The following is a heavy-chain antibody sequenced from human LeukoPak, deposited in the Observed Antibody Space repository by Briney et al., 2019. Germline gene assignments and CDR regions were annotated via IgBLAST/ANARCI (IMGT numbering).Heavy chain of an antibody. D-gene: IGHD3-22*01. V-gene: IGHV4-59*01. CDR1: GGSISSYY. J-gene: IGHJ4*02. CDR2: IYYSGST. CDR3: ASYSYYYDSSGYFDY. Sequence: PSETLSLTCTVSGGSISSYYWSWIRQPPGKGLEWIGYIYYSGSTNYNPSLKSRVTISVDTSKNQSSLKLSSVTAADTAVYYCASYSYYYDSSGYFDYWGQGTLVTVSS.